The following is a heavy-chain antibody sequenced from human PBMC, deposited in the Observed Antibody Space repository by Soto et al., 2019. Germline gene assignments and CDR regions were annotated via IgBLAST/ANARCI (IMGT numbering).Heavy chain of an antibody. CDR3: ASYSCSWYMRYFDY. CDR1: GGSISSGGYY. D-gene: IGHD6-13*01. CDR2: IYYSGST. J-gene: IGHJ4*02. V-gene: IGHV4-31*03. Sequence: QVQLQESGPGLVKPSQTLSLTCTVSGGSISSGGYYWSWIRQHPGKGPEWIGYIYYSGSTYYDPSIKSRVTISVDTSKNQFSLKLSSVTAADTAVYYCASYSCSWYMRYFDYWGQGTLVTVSS.